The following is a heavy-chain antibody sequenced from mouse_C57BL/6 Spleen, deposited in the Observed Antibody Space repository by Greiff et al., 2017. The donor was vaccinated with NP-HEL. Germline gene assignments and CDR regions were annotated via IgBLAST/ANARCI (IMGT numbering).Heavy chain of an antibody. Sequence: EVQLVESGEGLVKPGGSLKLSCAASGFTFSSYAMSWVRQTPEKRLEWVAYISSGGDYIYYADTVKGRFTISRDNARNTLYLQMSSLKSEDTAMYYCTRENYYGSSSYFDVWGTGTTVTVSS. V-gene: IGHV5-9-1*02. J-gene: IGHJ1*03. D-gene: IGHD1-1*01. CDR1: GFTFSSYA. CDR2: ISSGGDYI. CDR3: TRENYYGSSSYFDV.